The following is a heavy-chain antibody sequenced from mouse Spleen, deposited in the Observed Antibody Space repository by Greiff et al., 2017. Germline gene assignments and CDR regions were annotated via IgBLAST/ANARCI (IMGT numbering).Heavy chain of an antibody. Sequence: EVKVEESGGGLVQPGGSMKLSCVASGFTFSSYWMSWVRQSPEKGLEWVAEIRLKSDNYATHYAESVKGKFTISRDDSKSRLYLQMNSLRAEDTGIYHCTAYGNYVDYWGQGTTLTVSS. V-gene: IGHV6-6*02. D-gene: IGHD2-1*01. J-gene: IGHJ2*01. CDR2: IRLKSDNYAT. CDR1: GFTFSSYW. CDR3: TAYGNYVDY.